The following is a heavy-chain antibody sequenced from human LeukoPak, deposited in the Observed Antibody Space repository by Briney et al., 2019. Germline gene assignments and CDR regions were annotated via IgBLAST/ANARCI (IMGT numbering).Heavy chain of an antibody. CDR1: GFIFSDYD. Sequence: GGSLRLSCVASGFIFSDYDMHWVRQAPGKGLEWVTSMRNDGSQIYYADSVKGRFTTSRDDSKNTLYLQMDSLRVEDTAVYYCAKDIGRRIFGVAYDAFHIWGQGTMVTVSS. CDR2: MRNDGSQI. V-gene: IGHV3-30*02. D-gene: IGHD3-3*01. CDR3: AKDIGRRIFGVAYDAFHI. J-gene: IGHJ3*02.